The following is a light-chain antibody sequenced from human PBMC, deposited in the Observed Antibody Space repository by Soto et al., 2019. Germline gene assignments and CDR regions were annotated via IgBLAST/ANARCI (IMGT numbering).Light chain of an antibody. CDR1: QSISNY. CDR3: QHTHSTPWT. V-gene: IGKV1-39*01. CDR2: AAS. J-gene: IGKJ1*01. Sequence: DIQMTQSPSSLSASAGDRVTITCRASQSISNYLNWYQQKPGKAPELLIYAASSLQTGVPSRFTGSGSGTDFTLTINNLQPEDFATYSFQHTHSTPWTFGQGTKVEI.